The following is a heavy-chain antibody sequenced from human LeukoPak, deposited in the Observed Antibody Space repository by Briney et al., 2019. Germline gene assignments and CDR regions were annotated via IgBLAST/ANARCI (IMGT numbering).Heavy chain of an antibody. V-gene: IGHV3-48*01. CDR2: ISSSSNVI. CDR3: ARADPIYDFWSGGDF. CDR1: GVTFSSFA. D-gene: IGHD3-3*01. J-gene: IGHJ4*02. Sequence: GGSLRLSCVSGGVTFSSFAMNWVRQAPGKGLQWVAYISSSSNVILYADSVKGRFIISRDNAKNLLYLQMDSLRVDDTALYYCARADPIYDFWSGGDFWGQGTLVSVSS.